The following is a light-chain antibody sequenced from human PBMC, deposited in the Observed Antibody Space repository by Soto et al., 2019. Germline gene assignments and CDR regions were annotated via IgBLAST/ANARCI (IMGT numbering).Light chain of an antibody. Sequence: ETVMTQSPATLSVSPGERATLSCRASQSVSSNLAWYQHKPGQAPRLLIYDVSTRASGIPARFSGSGSGTEFTLTISSLQSEDFAVYYCQRYNNWPPITFGQGTRLEI. CDR1: QSVSSN. CDR2: DVS. J-gene: IGKJ5*01. V-gene: IGKV3D-15*01. CDR3: QRYNNWPPIT.